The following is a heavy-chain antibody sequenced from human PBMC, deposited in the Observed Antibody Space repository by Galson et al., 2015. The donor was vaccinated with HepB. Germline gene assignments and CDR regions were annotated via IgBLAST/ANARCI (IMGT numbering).Heavy chain of an antibody. CDR1: GFTFSNAW. V-gene: IGHV3-15*07. J-gene: IGHJ4*02. CDR2: IKSKTDGGTT. D-gene: IGHD1-7*01. CDR3: TTDWTGTTGIDY. Sequence: SLRLSCAASGFTFSNAWMNWVRQAPGKGLEWVGRIKSKTDGGTTDYAAPVKGRFTISRDNSKNTLYLQMNSLKTEDTAVYYCTTDWTGTTGIDYWGQGTLVTVSS.